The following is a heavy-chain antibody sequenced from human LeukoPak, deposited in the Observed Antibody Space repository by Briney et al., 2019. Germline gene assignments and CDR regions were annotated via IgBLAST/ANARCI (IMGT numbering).Heavy chain of an antibody. J-gene: IGHJ5*02. CDR3: ARDRGSLGWFDP. Sequence: ASVKVSCKASGYTFTAYYMHWVRQAPGQGLEWMGWINPNSGGTNYAQKFQGRVTMARDTSISTAYMEVSRLRSDDTAVYYCARDRGSLGWFDPWGQGTLVTVSS. CDR2: INPNSGGT. D-gene: IGHD3-16*01. CDR1: GYTFTAYY. V-gene: IGHV1-2*02.